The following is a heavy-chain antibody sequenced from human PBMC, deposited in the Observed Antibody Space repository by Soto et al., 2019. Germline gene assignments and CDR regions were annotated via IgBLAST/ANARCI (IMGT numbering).Heavy chain of an antibody. CDR1: GGSISSYY. CDR3: ARGPTYGSGSYYPNRHYYYYMDV. V-gene: IGHV4-59*01. Sequence: SETLSLTCTVSGGSISSYYWSWIRQPPGKGLEWIGYIYYSGSTNYNPSLKSRVTISVDTSKNQFSLKLSSVTAADTAVYYCARGPTYGSGSYYPNRHYYYYMDVWGIGTTVTVSS. J-gene: IGHJ6*03. CDR2: IYYSGST. D-gene: IGHD3-10*01.